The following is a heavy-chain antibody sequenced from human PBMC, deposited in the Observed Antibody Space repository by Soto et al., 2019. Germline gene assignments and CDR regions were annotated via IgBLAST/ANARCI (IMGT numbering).Heavy chain of an antibody. CDR3: ARGLYSGAK. J-gene: IGHJ4*02. D-gene: IGHD2-21*01. CDR2: INPNGGST. Sequence: QVRLVQSGAEVKKPGASVKVSCKASGYIFTNYYIHWVRQAPGQGLEWMAIINPNGGSTNCAQEFQGRITLTRDTSTSTVYMDLSSLTSEDTAVYYCARGLYSGAKWGQGTLVTVSS. CDR1: GYIFTNYY. V-gene: IGHV1-46*01.